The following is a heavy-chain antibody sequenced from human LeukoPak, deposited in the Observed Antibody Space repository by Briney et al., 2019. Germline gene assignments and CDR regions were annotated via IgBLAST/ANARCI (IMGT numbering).Heavy chain of an antibody. J-gene: IGHJ4*02. CDR1: GGSISSSSYY. CDR3: AGHYDFWSGYLDY. CDR2: IYYSGST. Sequence: SETLSLTCTVSGGSISSSSYYWGWIRQPPGKGLEWIGSIYYSGSTYYNPSLKSRVTISVDTSKNQFSLELSSVTAADTAVYYCAGHYDFWSGYLDYWGQGTLVTVSS. D-gene: IGHD3-3*01. V-gene: IGHV4-39*01.